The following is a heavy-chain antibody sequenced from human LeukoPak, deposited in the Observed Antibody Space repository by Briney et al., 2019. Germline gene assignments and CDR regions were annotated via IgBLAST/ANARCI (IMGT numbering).Heavy chain of an antibody. V-gene: IGHV3-53*01. CDR1: GFTVSSNY. D-gene: IGHD3-22*01. Sequence: HAGGSLRLSCAASGFTVSSNYMSWVRQAPGKGLEWVSVIYSGGSTYYADSVKGRFTISRDNSKNTLYLQMNSLRAEDTAVYYCARDSFSSGYPYDAFDIWGQGTMVTVSS. CDR2: IYSGGST. CDR3: ARDSFSSGYPYDAFDI. J-gene: IGHJ3*02.